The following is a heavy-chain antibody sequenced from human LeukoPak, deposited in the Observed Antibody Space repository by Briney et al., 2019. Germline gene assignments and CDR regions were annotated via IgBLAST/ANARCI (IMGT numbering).Heavy chain of an antibody. CDR1: GFTVSSNY. CDR3: ARAEITGTTGGMDV. D-gene: IGHD1-20*01. Sequence: GGSLRLSCAASGFTVSSNYMSWVRQAPGKGLEWVSVIYSGGSTYYADSVKGRFTISRDNSKNTLYLQMNSLRAEDTAVYYCARAEITGTTGGMDVWGQGITVTVSS. CDR2: IYSGGST. V-gene: IGHV3-53*01. J-gene: IGHJ6*02.